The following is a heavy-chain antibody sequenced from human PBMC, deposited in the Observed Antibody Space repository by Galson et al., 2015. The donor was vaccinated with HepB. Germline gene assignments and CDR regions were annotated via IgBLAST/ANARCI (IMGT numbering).Heavy chain of an antibody. V-gene: IGHV3-30*04. J-gene: IGHJ4*02. Sequence: SLRLSCAASGFTFSSYAMHWVRQAPGKGLEWVAVISYDGSNKYYADSVKGRFTISRDNSKNTLYLQMNSLRAEDTAVYYCARGGYSGSYPLFDYWGQGTLVTVSS. CDR3: ARGGYSGSYPLFDY. CDR2: ISYDGSNK. D-gene: IGHD1-26*01. CDR1: GFTFSSYA.